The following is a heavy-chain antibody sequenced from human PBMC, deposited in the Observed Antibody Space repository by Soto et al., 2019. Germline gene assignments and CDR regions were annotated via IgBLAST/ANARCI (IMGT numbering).Heavy chain of an antibody. Sequence: QVHLVQSGAEVKKPGASVKVSCQGSGYAFTTYGITWVRQAAGQGLEWMGWISAHNGNTNYAQKLQGRVTVTRDTSTSTAYMELRSLRYDDTAVYYCARGRYGDYWRQGALVTVSS. V-gene: IGHV1-18*01. CDR1: GYAFTTYG. D-gene: IGHD1-1*01. J-gene: IGHJ4*02. CDR3: ARGRYGDY. CDR2: ISAHNGNT.